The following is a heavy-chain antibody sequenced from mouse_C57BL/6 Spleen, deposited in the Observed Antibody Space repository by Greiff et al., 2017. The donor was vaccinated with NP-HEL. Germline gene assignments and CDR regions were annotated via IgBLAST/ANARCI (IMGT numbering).Heavy chain of an antibody. CDR2: ISSGSSTI. CDR3: ARRDYDNYAMDY. J-gene: IGHJ4*01. Sequence: EVKLMESGGGLVKPGGSLKLSCAASGFTFSDYGMHWVRQAPEKGLEWVAYISSGSSTIYYADTVKGRFTISRDNAKNTLFLQMTSLRSEDTAMYYCARRDYDNYAMDYWGQGTSVTVSS. CDR1: GFTFSDYG. V-gene: IGHV5-17*01. D-gene: IGHD2-4*01.